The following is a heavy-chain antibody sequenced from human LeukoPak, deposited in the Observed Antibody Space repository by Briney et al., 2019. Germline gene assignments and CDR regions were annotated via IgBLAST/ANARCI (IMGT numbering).Heavy chain of an antibody. Sequence: PSETLSLTCTVSGGSISSSSYYWGWIRQPPGKGLEWIGSIYYSGSTYYNPSLKSRVTIPVDTSKNQFSLKLSSVTAADTAVYYCARRRRTIFGVVIPFDPWGQGTLVTVSS. D-gene: IGHD3-3*01. J-gene: IGHJ5*02. CDR3: ARRRRTIFGVVIPFDP. CDR2: IYYSGST. CDR1: GGSISSSSYY. V-gene: IGHV4-39*01.